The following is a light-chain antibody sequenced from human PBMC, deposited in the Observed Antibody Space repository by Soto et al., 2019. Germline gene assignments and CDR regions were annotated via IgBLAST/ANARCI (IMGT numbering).Light chain of an antibody. CDR1: QSISNY. Sequence: DIQMTQSPSSLSASVGDRVTITCRASQSISNYLNWYQQKPGKAPKLLIYATSSMQSGVPSRFSGSGYGTDFTLTFSSLQPEDFATYYCQQSYSSPSGLTFGGGTKVDIK. CDR2: ATS. J-gene: IGKJ4*01. V-gene: IGKV1-39*01. CDR3: QQSYSSPSGLT.